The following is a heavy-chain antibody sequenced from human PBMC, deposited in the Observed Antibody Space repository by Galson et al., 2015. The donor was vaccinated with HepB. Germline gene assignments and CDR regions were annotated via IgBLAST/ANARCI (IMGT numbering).Heavy chain of an antibody. V-gene: IGHV3-53*01. CDR2: IYSGGST. D-gene: IGHD6-19*01. CDR3: AREGIAVAGYGLGMDV. Sequence: SLRLSCAASGFTVSSNYMSWVRQAPGKGLEWVSVIYSGGSTYYADSVKGRFTISRDNSKNTLYLQMNSLRAEDTAVYYCAREGIAVAGYGLGMDVWGQGTTVTVSS. CDR1: GFTVSSNY. J-gene: IGHJ6*02.